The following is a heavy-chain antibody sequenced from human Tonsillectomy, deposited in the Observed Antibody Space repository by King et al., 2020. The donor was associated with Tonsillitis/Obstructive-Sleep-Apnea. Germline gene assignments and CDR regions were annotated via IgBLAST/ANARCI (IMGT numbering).Heavy chain of an antibody. CDR2: IYGGGTT. J-gene: IGHJ6*03. CDR1: GFNVSKIY. V-gene: IGHV3-53*04. Sequence: DVQLVESGGGLVQPGGSLRLSCAASGFNVSKIYMSWVRQAPGKGLEWVSVIYGGGTTYYADSVKGRFSISRHNSKNTLSLQMNSLRAEDTAVYYCAARVRMYSYYNYYYYMDVWGKGTTVTVSS. D-gene: IGHD4-11*01. CDR3: AARVRMYSYYNYYYYMDV.